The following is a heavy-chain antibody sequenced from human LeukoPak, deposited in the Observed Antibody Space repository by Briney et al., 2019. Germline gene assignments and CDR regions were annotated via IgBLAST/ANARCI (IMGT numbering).Heavy chain of an antibody. CDR3: ARGANYGDYYPLYYFDS. Sequence: QPGGSLRLSCTASEFTFSSYWMSWVRQAPGKWLEWVANIRQDGSERYYLDSVKGRFTISRDNAKKSLYLQMNTLTGEDTAVYYCARGANYGDYYPLYYFDSWGQGTLVTVSS. J-gene: IGHJ4*02. CDR2: IRQDGSER. D-gene: IGHD4-17*01. CDR1: EFTFSSYW. V-gene: IGHV3-7*01.